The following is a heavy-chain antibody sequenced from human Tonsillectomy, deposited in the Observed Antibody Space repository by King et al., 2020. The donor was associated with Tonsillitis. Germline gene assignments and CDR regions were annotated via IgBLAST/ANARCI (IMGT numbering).Heavy chain of an antibody. CDR3: AKGGEAVAVWFDP. J-gene: IGHJ5*02. D-gene: IGHD6-19*01. CDR1: GFTFSNYA. Sequence: VQLVESGGGLVQPGGSLRLSCAASGFTFSNYAMSWVRQAPGKGLEWVSTISGSGSNTYYADSVKGRFTISRDNSKNMQYLQMNSLRAEDTAVYYCAKGGEAVAVWFDPWGQGTLVTVSS. CDR2: ISGSGSNT. V-gene: IGHV3-23*04.